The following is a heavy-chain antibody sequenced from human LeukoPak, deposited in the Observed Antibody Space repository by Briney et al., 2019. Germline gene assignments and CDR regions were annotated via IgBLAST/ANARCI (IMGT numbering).Heavy chain of an antibody. D-gene: IGHD3-10*01. V-gene: IGHV4-4*07. CDR1: GGSISSYY. CDR3: ARDSGTTGEVKSDP. J-gene: IGHJ5*02. CDR2: IYTSGSI. Sequence: PSETLSLTCTVSGGSISSYYWSWIRQPAGKGLEWIGRIYTSGSITYNPSLKSRVSMSVDTSKNQFSLKLSSVTAADTAVYYCARDSGTTGEVKSDPWGQGTLVTVSS.